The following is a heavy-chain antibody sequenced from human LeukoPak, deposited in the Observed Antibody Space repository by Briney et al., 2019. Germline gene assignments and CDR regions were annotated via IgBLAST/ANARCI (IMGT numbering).Heavy chain of an antibody. D-gene: IGHD4-11*01. CDR1: GGSISSSTYY. J-gene: IGHJ4*02. CDR3: ARLSTVTTSFDY. CDR2: IYTSGRT. Sequence: SETLSLTCTVSGGSISSSTYYWNWIRQPAGKGLEWIGRIYTSGRTYYNPSLKSRVSMSVDTSKNQFSLKLSSVTAADTAVYYCARLSTVTTSFDYWGQGTLVTVSS. V-gene: IGHV4-61*02.